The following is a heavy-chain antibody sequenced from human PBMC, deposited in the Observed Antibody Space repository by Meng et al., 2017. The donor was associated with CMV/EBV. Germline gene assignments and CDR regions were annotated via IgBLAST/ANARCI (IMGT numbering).Heavy chain of an antibody. CDR1: GFTFSSYS. V-gene: IGHV3-21*01. CDR2: ISSSSSYI. J-gene: IGHJ6*02. Sequence: ESLKISCAASGFTFSSYSMNWVRQAPGKGLEWVSSISSSSSYIYYADSVKGRFTISRDNAKNSLYLQMNSLRAEDTAVYYCARDKFKYCSSTSCSHDYYYYGMDVWGQGTTVTVSS. D-gene: IGHD2-2*01. CDR3: ARDKFKYCSSTSCSHDYYYYGMDV.